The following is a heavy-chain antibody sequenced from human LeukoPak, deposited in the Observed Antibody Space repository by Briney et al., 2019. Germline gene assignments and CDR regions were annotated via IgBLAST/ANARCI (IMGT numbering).Heavy chain of an antibody. CDR1: GVTFTASW. D-gene: IGHD3-10*01. CDR2: IKYDGSET. V-gene: IGHV3-7*01. Sequence: GGSLRLSCAASGVTFTASWMAWVRQAPGKGLEWVVNIKYDGSETYYVDSVKGRFTISRDNAKNSLSLQMNSLRDEDTAVYHCAKYHYGSGTSFGYWGQGILVTVSS. J-gene: IGHJ4*02. CDR3: AKYHYGSGTSFGY.